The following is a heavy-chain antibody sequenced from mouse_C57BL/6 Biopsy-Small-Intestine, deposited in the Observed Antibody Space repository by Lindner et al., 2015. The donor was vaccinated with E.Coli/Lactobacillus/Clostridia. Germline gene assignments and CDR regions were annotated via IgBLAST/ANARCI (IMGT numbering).Heavy chain of an antibody. CDR2: LITVFDRT. V-gene: IGHV1S61*01. Sequence: SVKVSCKTSGGTFSFYAVTWVRQAPGQGLEWMGSLITVFDRTNYAQNFQGRATITADGSTNTAYMEMSSLTSDDTAVYYCARGPGLADRNYFDHWGQGTLVTVSS. D-gene: IGHD2-10*02. CDR3: ARGPGLADRNYFDH. CDR1: GGTFSFYA. J-gene: IGHJ2*01.